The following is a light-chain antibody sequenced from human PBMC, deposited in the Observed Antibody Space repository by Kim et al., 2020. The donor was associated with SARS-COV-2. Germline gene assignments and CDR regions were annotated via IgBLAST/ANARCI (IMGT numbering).Light chain of an antibody. V-gene: IGKV3-20*01. Sequence: EIVLTQSPGTLSLSPGERATLSCRASQSVSSTYLAWYQQKPGQAPRLLIYGASNRATGIPDRFSGSGSGTDFTLTISRLEPEDFAVYYCQRYGRPPPGAFGQGTKVDIK. CDR2: GAS. J-gene: IGKJ1*01. CDR3: QRYGRPPPGA. CDR1: QSVSSTY.